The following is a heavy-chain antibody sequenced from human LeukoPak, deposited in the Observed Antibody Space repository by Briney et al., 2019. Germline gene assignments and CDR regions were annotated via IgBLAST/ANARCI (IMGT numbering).Heavy chain of an antibody. CDR2: IYTSGST. V-gene: IGHV4-4*07. J-gene: IGHJ6*03. Sequence: SETLSLTCTVSGGSISSYYWSWIRQPAGKGLEWIGRIYTSGSTNYNPSLKNRVTMSVDTSKNQFSLKLSSVTAADTAVYYCARETIFGIYYYYMDVWGKGTTVTVSS. D-gene: IGHD3-3*01. CDR3: ARETIFGIYYYYMDV. CDR1: GGSISSYY.